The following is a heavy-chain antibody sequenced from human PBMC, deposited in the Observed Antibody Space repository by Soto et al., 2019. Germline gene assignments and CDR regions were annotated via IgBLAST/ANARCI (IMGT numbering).Heavy chain of an antibody. V-gene: IGHV3-23*01. Sequence: EVQLLESGGGLVQPGGSLRLSCAASGFTFSSYAMSWVRQAPGKGLEGVSAISGSGGSTYSADSVKGRFTISRDNSKNTLYLQMNSLRAEDTAVYYCARLYGDYENYWGQGTLVTVSS. J-gene: IGHJ4*02. D-gene: IGHD4-17*01. CDR3: ARLYGDYENY. CDR1: GFTFSSYA. CDR2: ISGSGGST.